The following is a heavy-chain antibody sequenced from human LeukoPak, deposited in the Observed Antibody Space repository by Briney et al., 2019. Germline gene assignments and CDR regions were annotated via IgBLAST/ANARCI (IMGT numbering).Heavy chain of an antibody. D-gene: IGHD3-9*01. V-gene: IGHV3-23*01. Sequence: PGGSLRLSCAASGFTFSSYSMNWVRQAPGKGLEWVSSISGSFIGTFYADSVGGRFTISRDTSKNTLYLQMNSLRAEDTAVYYCAKAPRRDILTLYYMDVWGKGTTVTVSS. CDR3: AKAPRRDILTLYYMDV. J-gene: IGHJ6*03. CDR2: ISGSFIGT. CDR1: GFTFSSYS.